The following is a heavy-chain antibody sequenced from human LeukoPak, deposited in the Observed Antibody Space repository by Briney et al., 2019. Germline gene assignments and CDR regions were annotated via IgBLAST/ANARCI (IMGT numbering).Heavy chain of an antibody. Sequence: GGSLRLSCAASGFTLRSYWMHWVRQAPGKGLEWVSAISGSGGSTYYADSVKGRFTISRDNSKNTLYLQMNSLRAEDTAVYYCAKERYSSSSPNFDYWGQGTLVTVSS. D-gene: IGHD6-6*01. CDR1: GFTLRSYW. CDR3: AKERYSSSSPNFDY. J-gene: IGHJ4*02. V-gene: IGHV3-23*01. CDR2: ISGSGGST.